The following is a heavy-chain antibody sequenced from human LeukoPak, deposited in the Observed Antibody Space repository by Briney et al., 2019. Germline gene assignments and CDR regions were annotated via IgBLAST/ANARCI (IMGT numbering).Heavy chain of an antibody. Sequence: SETLSLTCTASGGSISSGGYSWSWIRQHPGKGLEWIGYIYYSGSTYYNPSLKSRVTISVDTSKNQFSLKLSSVSAADTAVYYCARLAGYSSGWYRYFDYWGQGTLVTVSS. D-gene: IGHD6-19*01. V-gene: IGHV4-31*03. CDR3: ARLAGYSSGWYRYFDY. CDR2: IYYSGST. J-gene: IGHJ4*02. CDR1: GGSISSGGYS.